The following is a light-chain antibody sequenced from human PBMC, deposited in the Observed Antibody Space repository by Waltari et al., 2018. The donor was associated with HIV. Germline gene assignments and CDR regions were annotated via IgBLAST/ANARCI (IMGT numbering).Light chain of an antibody. Sequence: QSALTQPPSVSGSPGQSVTISCTGTSSDIGRYNYVSWYQQCPGKAPKLVIFEVTKRPSGVPDRFSGSKSGNTASLTVSGLQPEDEGDYYCSSYAAMNNFYVLFGGGTKLTVL. CDR2: EVT. V-gene: IGLV2-8*01. CDR3: SSYAAMNNFYVL. CDR1: SSDIGRYNY. J-gene: IGLJ2*01.